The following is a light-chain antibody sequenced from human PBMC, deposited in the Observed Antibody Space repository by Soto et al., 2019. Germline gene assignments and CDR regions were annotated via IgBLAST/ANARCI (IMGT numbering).Light chain of an antibody. CDR2: QVT. V-gene: IGLV2-14*01. J-gene: IGLJ1*01. CDR3: CSYSSSSTFYV. CDR1: SSDVGGYYY. Sequence: QSALTQPASVSGSPGQSITISCTGTSSDVGGYYYVSWYQHHPGKAPKLIIYQVTSRPSGVSNRFSASKSGNTASLTISALQVEDEALYYCCSYSSSSTFYVFGTGTKLTVL.